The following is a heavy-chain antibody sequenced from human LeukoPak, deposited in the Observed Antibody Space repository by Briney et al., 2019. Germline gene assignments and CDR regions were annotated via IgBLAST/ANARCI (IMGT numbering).Heavy chain of an antibody. CDR3: ARGQDVVTSLKY. CDR1: GGSFSGYY. D-gene: IGHD2-15*01. Sequence: SETLSLTCAVYGGSFSGYYWSWIRRPPGKGLEWIGEINHSGSTDYNPSLKSRVTIPVDTSKNQFSLKLSSVTAADTAVYYCARGQDVVTSLKYWGQGTLVTVSS. J-gene: IGHJ4*02. V-gene: IGHV4-34*01. CDR2: INHSGST.